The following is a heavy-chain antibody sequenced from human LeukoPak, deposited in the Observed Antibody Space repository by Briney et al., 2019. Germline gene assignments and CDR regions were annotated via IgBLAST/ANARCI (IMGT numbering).Heavy chain of an antibody. CDR2: TYTSGRP. V-gene: IGHV4-4*07. CDR3: ARAGGEGFDH. Sequence: PSETLSLTCTVSGGSISGYYWSWIRQPAGKGLEGVGRTYTSGRPNYNPSRKSRVTMSLDTSKKQFSLKLSSVTAADTAVYYCARAGGEGFDHWGQGTLVTVSS. D-gene: IGHD3-10*01. CDR1: GGSISGYY. J-gene: IGHJ4*02.